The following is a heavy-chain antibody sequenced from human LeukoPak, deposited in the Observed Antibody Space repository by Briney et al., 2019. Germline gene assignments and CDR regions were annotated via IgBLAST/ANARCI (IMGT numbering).Heavy chain of an antibody. CDR3: ARTDPRDHYYYYMDV. CDR1: GGSISSYY. V-gene: IGHV4-59*01. Sequence: PSETLSLTCTVSGGSISSYYWSWIRQPPGKGLEWIGYIYYSGSTNYNPSLKSRVTISVDTSKNQFSLKLSTVTAADTAVYYCARTDPRDHYYYYMDVWGKGTTVTVSS. CDR2: IYYSGST. J-gene: IGHJ6*03.